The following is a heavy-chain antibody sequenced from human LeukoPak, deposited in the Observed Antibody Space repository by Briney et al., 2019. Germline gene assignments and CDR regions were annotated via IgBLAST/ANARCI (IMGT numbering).Heavy chain of an antibody. Sequence: GGSLRLSCAASGFTFSSYGMHWVRQAPGKGLEWVAFIRYDGSNKYYADSVKGRFTISRDNAKNSLYLQMNSLRAEDTAVYYCARVVGANRGDYFDYWGQGTLVTVSS. J-gene: IGHJ4*02. V-gene: IGHV3-30*02. CDR1: GFTFSSYG. D-gene: IGHD1-26*01. CDR2: IRYDGSNK. CDR3: ARVVGANRGDYFDY.